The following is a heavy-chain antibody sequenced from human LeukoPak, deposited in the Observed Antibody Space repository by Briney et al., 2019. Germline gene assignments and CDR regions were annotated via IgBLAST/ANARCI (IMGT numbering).Heavy chain of an antibody. CDR2: ISYDGSNK. J-gene: IGHJ4*02. D-gene: IGHD2-15*01. V-gene: IGHV3-30*04. Sequence: PGGSLRLSCAASGFTFSSYAMHWVRQAPGKGLEWVAVISYDGSNKYYADSVKGRFTISRDNSKNTLYLQMNSLRAEDTAVYYCARATDDIVVVGEGGIDYWGQGTLVTVSS. CDR1: GFTFSSYA. CDR3: ARATDDIVVVGEGGIDY.